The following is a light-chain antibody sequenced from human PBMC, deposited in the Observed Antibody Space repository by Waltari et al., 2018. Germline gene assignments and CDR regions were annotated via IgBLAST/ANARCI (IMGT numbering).Light chain of an antibody. CDR1: QTITRW. CDR3: QQYNTFSPT. Sequence: DVQMTQSPSNLYASVGDTVTITCRASQTITRWLAWYQQKPGKAPNLLIYKASILQAGVPSRFSGSGSGTEFTLTINNVQPDDSATFYCQQYNTFSPTFGQGTKVEIK. V-gene: IGKV1-5*03. J-gene: IGKJ1*01. CDR2: KAS.